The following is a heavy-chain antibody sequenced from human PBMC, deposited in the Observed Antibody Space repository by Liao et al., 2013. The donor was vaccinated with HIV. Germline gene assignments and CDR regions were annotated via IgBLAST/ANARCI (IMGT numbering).Heavy chain of an antibody. Sequence: QLQLQESGPGLVKPSETLSLTCTVSGGSISSSRYYWGWIRQPPGKGLEWIGSIYYSGSTYYNPSLKSRVTISVDTSKNQFSLKLSSVTAADTAVYYCARDRGEIAPFDYWGQGTLVTVSS. J-gene: IGHJ4*02. D-gene: IGHD2-21*01. V-gene: IGHV4-39*07. CDR1: GGSISSSRYY. CDR3: ARDRGEIAPFDY. CDR2: IYYSGST.